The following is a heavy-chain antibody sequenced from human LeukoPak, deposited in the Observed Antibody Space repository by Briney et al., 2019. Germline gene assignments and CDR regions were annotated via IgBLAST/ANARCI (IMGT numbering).Heavy chain of an antibody. CDR1: GGSFSGYY. CDR3: ARGKAPYYYGSGSYYNGDY. D-gene: IGHD3-10*01. J-gene: IGHJ4*02. Sequence: PSETLSLTCAVYGGSFSGYYWSWIRQPPGKGLEWIGEINHSGSTNYNPSLKSRVTISVDTSKNQFSLELSSVTAADTAVYYCARGKAPYYYGSGSYYNGDYWGQGTLVTVSS. CDR2: INHSGST. V-gene: IGHV4-34*01.